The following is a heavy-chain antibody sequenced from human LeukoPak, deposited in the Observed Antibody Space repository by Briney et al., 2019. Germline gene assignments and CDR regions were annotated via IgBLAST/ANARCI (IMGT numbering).Heavy chain of an antibody. D-gene: IGHD6-13*01. CDR3: ARAPNEGSSGAWFDP. V-gene: IGHV1-18*01. J-gene: IGHJ5*02. CDR2: ISAYNGNT. CDR1: GYTLTSYG. Sequence: ASVKVSCKASGYTLTSYGISWVRQAPGQGLEWMGWISAYNGNTNYAQKLQGRVTMTTDTSTSTAYMELRSLRSDDTAVYYCARAPNEGSSGAWFDPWGQGTLVTVSS.